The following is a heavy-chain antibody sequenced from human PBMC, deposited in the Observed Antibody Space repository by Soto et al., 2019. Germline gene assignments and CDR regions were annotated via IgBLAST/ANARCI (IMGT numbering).Heavy chain of an antibody. CDR3: PHPVTAMPLFRASFDY. J-gene: IGHJ4*02. Sequence: QITLKESGPTLVKPTQTLTLTCTFSGFSLSTSGVGVGWIRQPPGKALEWLALIYWNDDKRYSPSLKSSLTITKDTSKNQVVLTMTHLDPVDTATYYCPHPVTAMPLFRASFDYWGQGTLVTVSS. CDR2: IYWNDDK. CDR1: GFSLSTSGVG. V-gene: IGHV2-5*01. D-gene: IGHD2-21*02.